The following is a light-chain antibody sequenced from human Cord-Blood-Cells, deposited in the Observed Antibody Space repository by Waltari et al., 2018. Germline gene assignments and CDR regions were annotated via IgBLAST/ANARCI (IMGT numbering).Light chain of an antibody. CDR1: SSDVGGYNS. J-gene: IGLJ2*01. CDR2: DVS. CDR3: SSYTSSSTVV. V-gene: IGLV2-14*01. Sequence: QSALTQPASVSGSPGQSNTISCTGTSSDVGGYNSVSWYQQHPGKAPKLMIYDVSNRPSGVSNRFSGSKSGNTASLTISGLQAEDEADYYGSSYTSSSTVVFGGGTKLTVL.